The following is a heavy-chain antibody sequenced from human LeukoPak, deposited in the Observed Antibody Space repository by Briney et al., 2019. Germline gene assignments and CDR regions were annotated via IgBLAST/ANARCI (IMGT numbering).Heavy chain of an antibody. CDR3: ARDLPGGATTGSDAFDI. V-gene: IGHV4-4*07. CDR2: IYTSGST. D-gene: IGHD1-26*01. CDR1: GGSISSYY. J-gene: IGHJ3*02. Sequence: PSGTLTLTCTVYGGSISSYYWSWIRQPAGKGLEWIGRIYTSGSTNYNPSLNSRVTMSVDTSKNQFSLKLSSVTAADTSVYYCARDLPGGATTGSDAFDIWGQGTMVTVSS.